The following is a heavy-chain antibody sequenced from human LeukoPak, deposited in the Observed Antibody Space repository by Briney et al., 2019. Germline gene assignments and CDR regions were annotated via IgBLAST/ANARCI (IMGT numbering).Heavy chain of an antibody. Sequence: ASVKVSCKASGYTFTTYGISWVRQTPGQGLEWMGWISAYNGDTNYAQKLQGRVTMTTDTSTSTAYMDLGSLRSDDSAVYYCARMRDSNAGNYFDYWGQGTLVTVSS. V-gene: IGHV1-18*01. D-gene: IGHD3-10*01. CDR2: ISAYNGDT. CDR1: GYTFTTYG. CDR3: ARMRDSNAGNYFDY. J-gene: IGHJ4*02.